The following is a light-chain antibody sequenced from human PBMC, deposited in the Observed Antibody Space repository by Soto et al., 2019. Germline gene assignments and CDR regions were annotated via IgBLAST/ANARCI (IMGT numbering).Light chain of an antibody. CDR1: SSDIGSYDY. CDR3: SSFTSTSTRL. J-gene: IGLJ1*01. CDR2: EVT. V-gene: IGLV2-14*01. Sequence: QSVLTQPASVSGSPGQSITISCTGTSSDIGSYDYVSWYQQHPGKAPNLIIYEVTDRPSGVSNRFSGSKSGNTASLTISGLQAEDEAGYYCSSFTSTSTRLFGSGTKVTVL.